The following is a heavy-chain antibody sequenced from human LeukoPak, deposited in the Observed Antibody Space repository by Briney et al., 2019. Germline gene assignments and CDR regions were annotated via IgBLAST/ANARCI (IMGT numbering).Heavy chain of an antibody. V-gene: IGHV4-59*01. Sequence: SETLSLTCTVSGGSISHFYWRWIRQPPGKGLEWIGHIYKSGSTHESEITNYNPALESRVTMSLDTSKNQFSLRLTSVTAADTAVYYCARESWNYYPSGVFDVWRQRTMVTVSS. CDR3: ARESWNYYPSGVFDV. CDR2: IYKSGSTHESEIT. D-gene: IGHD1-7*01. CDR1: GGSISHFY. J-gene: IGHJ3*01.